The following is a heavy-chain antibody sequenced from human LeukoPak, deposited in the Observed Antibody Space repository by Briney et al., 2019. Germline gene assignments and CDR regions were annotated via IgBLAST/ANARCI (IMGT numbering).Heavy chain of an antibody. Sequence: SGPTLVKPTQTLTLTCTFSGFSLSTSGVGVGWIRQPPGKALEWLALIYWDDDKRYSPSLKSRLSITKDTSKNQVVLTMTNMDPVDTATYYCAHHFRDSGSGAYYYTVDYWGQGTLVTVSS. CDR3: AHHFRDSGSGAYYYTVDY. V-gene: IGHV2-5*02. D-gene: IGHD3-10*01. CDR2: IYWDDDK. CDR1: GFSLSTSGVG. J-gene: IGHJ4*02.